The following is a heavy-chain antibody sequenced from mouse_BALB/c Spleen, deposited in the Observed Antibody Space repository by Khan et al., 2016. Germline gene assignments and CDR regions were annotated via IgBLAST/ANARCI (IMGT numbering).Heavy chain of an antibody. V-gene: IGHV4-1*02. J-gene: IGHJ2*01. D-gene: IGHD1-1*01. Sequence: EVKLLESGGGLVQPGGSLKISCAASGFDFRRYWMSWVRQAPGKGLEWIGEINPDSSTINYTPSLKDKFIISRDNAKNTLYLQMSKVRAEDTGLYYCTRRYYYGFSDYWGQGTTLTVSS. CDR1: GFDFRRYW. CDR3: TRRYYYGFSDY. CDR2: INPDSSTI.